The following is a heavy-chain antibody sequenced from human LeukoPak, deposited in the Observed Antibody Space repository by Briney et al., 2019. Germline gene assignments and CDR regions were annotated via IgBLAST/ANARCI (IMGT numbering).Heavy chain of an antibody. CDR1: GYTFTSYA. Sequence: ASVKVSCKASGYTFTSYAMHWVRQAPGQRLEWMGWINAGNGNTKYSQKFQGRVTITRDTSASTAYVELSSLRSEDTAVYYCAREVELSGYGYWGQGTLVTVSS. CDR2: INAGNGNT. D-gene: IGHD3-3*01. J-gene: IGHJ4*02. CDR3: AREVELSGYGY. V-gene: IGHV1-3*01.